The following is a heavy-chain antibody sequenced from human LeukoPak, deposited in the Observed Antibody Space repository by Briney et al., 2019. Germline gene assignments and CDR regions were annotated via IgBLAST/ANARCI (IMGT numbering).Heavy chain of an antibody. CDR2: ISSSSSYI. CDR3: AREGFYFFDF. CDR1: GFTFSSYW. J-gene: IGHJ4*01. Sequence: GGSLRLSCAASGFTFSSYWMSWVRQAPGKGLEWVSSISSSSSYIYYADSVRGRFTIFRDNAKDSVYLQMNSLRAEDSAIYYCAREGFYFFDFWGQGTLVTVSS. V-gene: IGHV3-21*01.